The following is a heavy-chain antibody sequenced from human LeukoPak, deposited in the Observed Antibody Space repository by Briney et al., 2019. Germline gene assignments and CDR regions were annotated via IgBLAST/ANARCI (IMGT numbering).Heavy chain of an antibody. CDR1: GFTFSSYW. D-gene: IGHD3-22*01. V-gene: IGHV3-74*01. J-gene: IGHJ5*02. CDR2: INIYGGST. CDR3: ARDLGQYYDTSDNWFDP. Sequence: GGSLRLSCTASGFTFSSYWMHWVRQAPGKGLVWVSRINIYGGSTSYADSVKGRFTISRDNAKNTLNLQMNSLRAEDTAVYYCARDLGQYYDTSDNWFDPWGQGTLVTVSS.